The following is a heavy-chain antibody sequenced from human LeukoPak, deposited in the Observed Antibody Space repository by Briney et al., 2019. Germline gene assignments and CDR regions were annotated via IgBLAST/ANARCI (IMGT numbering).Heavy chain of an antibody. CDR3: ARNYPSSGWFFEY. Sequence: PGGSLRLSCVGSGFAVSSSYMSWVRQAPGKGLEWVSGISGSGGSTYYADSVKGRFTISRDNSKNTLYLQMSSLRAEDTAVYYCARNYPSSGWFFEYWGQGTLVTVS. V-gene: IGHV3-23*01. D-gene: IGHD6-19*01. CDR1: GFAVSSSY. CDR2: ISGSGGST. J-gene: IGHJ4*02.